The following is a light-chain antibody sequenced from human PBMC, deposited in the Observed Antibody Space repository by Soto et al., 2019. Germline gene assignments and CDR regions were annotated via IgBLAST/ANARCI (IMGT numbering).Light chain of an antibody. CDR3: VAYAGSGTVV. CDR2: EAT. V-gene: IGLV2-23*01. J-gene: IGLJ3*02. Sequence: QSVLTQPASVSGSPEQSITISCTGTRNDVGRYNLVSWYQQHPGKAPKVMIYEATKRPSGVSNRFSGSKSGNTASLTISGLKTEDEADYYCVAYAGSGTVVFSGVTHLTVL. CDR1: RNDVGRYNL.